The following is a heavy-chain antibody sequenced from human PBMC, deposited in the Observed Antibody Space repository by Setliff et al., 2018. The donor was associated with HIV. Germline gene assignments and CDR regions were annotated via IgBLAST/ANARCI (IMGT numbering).Heavy chain of an antibody. CDR1: GYSFTTFG. Sequence: ASVKVSCKTSGYSFTTFGISWVRQAPGHGLEWMGWISPYNGHTKSAQTFQGRVTMTIDTSTNRAYMELRSLRSDDAAVYFCARLGSGGSDSYYYAMDVWGQGTTVTVSS. CDR3: ARLGSGGSDSYYYAMDV. J-gene: IGHJ6*02. CDR2: ISPYNGHT. D-gene: IGHD6-19*01. V-gene: IGHV1-18*01.